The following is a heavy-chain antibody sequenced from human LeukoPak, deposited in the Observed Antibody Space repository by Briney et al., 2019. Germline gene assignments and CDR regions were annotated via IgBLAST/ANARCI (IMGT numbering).Heavy chain of an antibody. CDR2: IYYSGSS. V-gene: IGHV4-59*01. CDR3: ARSRGVHSVVYFDY. CDR1: SGSISTYY. J-gene: IGHJ4*02. D-gene: IGHD3-10*01. Sequence: SETLSLTCTVSSGSISTYYWSWIRQPPGKGLEWIGYIYYSGSSNYNPPLKSRVTISVDTSKNQFSLKLSSVSAADTAVYYCARSRGVHSVVYFDYWGQGTLVTVSS.